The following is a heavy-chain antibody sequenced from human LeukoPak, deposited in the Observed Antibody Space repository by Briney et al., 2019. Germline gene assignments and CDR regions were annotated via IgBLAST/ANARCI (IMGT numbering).Heavy chain of an antibody. CDR2: INHSGST. CDR1: GGSFSGYY. CDR3: ARLSSGWPYYFDH. J-gene: IGHJ4*02. Sequence: SDTLSLTCAVYGGSFSGYYWSWIRHPPGKGLEWIGEINHSGSTNYNPSLKSRVTISVDTSKNQFSLKLSSVTAADTAVYYCARLSSGWPYYFDHWGQGTLVTVSS. D-gene: IGHD6-19*01. V-gene: IGHV4-34*01.